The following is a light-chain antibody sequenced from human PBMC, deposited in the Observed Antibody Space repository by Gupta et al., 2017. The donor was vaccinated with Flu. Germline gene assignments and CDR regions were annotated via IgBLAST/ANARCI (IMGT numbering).Light chain of an antibody. CDR3: QQYGSSPAYS. CDR2: GAS. Sequence: EIVLTQSPRSLSLSPGERATLACRASQTVAGSFLAWYQQQPGQAPRLPIYGASTRAAGIPDRFSGSGSGTDXTLTISXREPEDFAVYYCQQYGSSPAYSFGXGTKLE. J-gene: IGKJ2*01. V-gene: IGKV3-20*01. CDR1: QTVAGSF.